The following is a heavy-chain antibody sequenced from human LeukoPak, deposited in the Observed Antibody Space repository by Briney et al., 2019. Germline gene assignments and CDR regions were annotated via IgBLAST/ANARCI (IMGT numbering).Heavy chain of an antibody. D-gene: IGHD3-10*01. CDR1: VFTFSSYG. J-gene: IGHJ3*02. CDR2: ISYDGSNK. Sequence: GGSLRLSCAASVFTFSSYGMHWVRQAPGKGLEWVAVISYDGSNKYYADSVKGRFTISRDNSKNTLYLQMNSLRAEDTAVYYCAKALSVRFGELFGAFDIWGQGTMVTVSS. CDR3: AKALSVRFGELFGAFDI. V-gene: IGHV3-30*18.